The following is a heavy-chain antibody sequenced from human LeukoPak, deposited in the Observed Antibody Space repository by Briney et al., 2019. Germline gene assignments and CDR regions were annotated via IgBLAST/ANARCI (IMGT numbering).Heavy chain of an antibody. J-gene: IGHJ4*02. V-gene: IGHV1-8*01. D-gene: IGHD6-13*01. CDR2: MNPNSGNT. CDR1: GYTFTSYD. CDR3: ARALRPSWYHGNRSYVY. Sequence: ASVNVSCKASGYTFTSYDINWVRQATGQGLEWMGWMNPNSGNTGYAQKFQGRVTMTRNTSISTAYMELSSLRSEDTAVYYCARALRPSWYHGNRSYVYWGQGTLVTVSS.